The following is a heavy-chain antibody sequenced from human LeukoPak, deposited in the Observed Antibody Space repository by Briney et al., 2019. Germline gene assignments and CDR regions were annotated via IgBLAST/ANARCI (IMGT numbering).Heavy chain of an antibody. CDR1: GYSISSGYY. J-gene: IGHJ4*02. CDR3: ARVLDYYGSGTRDFDY. Sequence: SETLSLTCSVSGYSISSGYYWGWIRQPPGKGLEWIGSMYHSGSTYYNPSLKSRVTMSADTSKNQFSLKLSSVTAADTAVYYCARVLDYYGSGTRDFDYWGQGTLLTVSS. CDR2: MYHSGST. V-gene: IGHV4-38-2*02. D-gene: IGHD3-10*01.